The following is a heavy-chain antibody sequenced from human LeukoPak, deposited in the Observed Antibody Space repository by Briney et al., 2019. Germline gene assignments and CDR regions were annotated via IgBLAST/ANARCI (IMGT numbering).Heavy chain of an antibody. J-gene: IGHJ4*02. D-gene: IGHD2-2*01. CDR3: ARGAPWVVVPAAIDY. V-gene: IGHV1-69*13. CDR1: GGTFSSYA. Sequence: SVKVSCKASGGTFSSYATSWVRQAPGQGLEWMGGIIPIFGTANYAQKFQGRVTITADESTSTAYMELSSLRSEDTAVYYCARGAPWVVVPAAIDYWGQGTLVTVSS. CDR2: IIPIFGTA.